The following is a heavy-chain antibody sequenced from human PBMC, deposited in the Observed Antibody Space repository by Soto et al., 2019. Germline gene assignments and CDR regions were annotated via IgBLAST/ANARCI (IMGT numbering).Heavy chain of an antibody. Sequence: SVKVSCKASGGTFSSYAISWVRQAPGQGLEWMGGIIPIFGTANYAQKFQGRVTITADESTSTAYMELSSLRSEDTAVYYCARVVYCSSTSCYNNWFDPWGQGTLVTVSS. CDR1: GGTFSSYA. J-gene: IGHJ5*02. V-gene: IGHV1-69*13. CDR3: ARVVYCSSTSCYNNWFDP. CDR2: IIPIFGTA. D-gene: IGHD2-2*02.